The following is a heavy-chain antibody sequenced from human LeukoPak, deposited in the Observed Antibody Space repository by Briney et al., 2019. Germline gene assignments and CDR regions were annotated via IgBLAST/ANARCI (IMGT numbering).Heavy chain of an antibody. Sequence: GGSLRLSCAASGFTFSSYWMTWVRQAPGKGLEWVATINQDGSERYYMDSLTGRFTISRDNAQNSLHLQLNSLRAEDTAVYYCAKGSIDWYYFDYWGQGTLVTVSS. CDR2: INQDGSER. D-gene: IGHD3-9*01. CDR3: AKGSIDWYYFDY. J-gene: IGHJ4*02. CDR1: GFTFSSYW. V-gene: IGHV3-7*02.